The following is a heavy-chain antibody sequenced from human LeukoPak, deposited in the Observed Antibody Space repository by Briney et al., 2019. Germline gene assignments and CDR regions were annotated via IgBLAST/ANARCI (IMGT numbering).Heavy chain of an antibody. CDR2: IYYRGNT. Sequence: SETLSLTCTVSGGSISSYYWSWIRQSPGKGLEWIGYIYYRGNTNYNPSLKSRVTISVDTSKNQFSLKLSSVTAADTAVYYCARDSGGYYYDSSGPYLDAFDIWGQGTMVTVSS. V-gene: IGHV4-59*12. CDR3: ARDSGGYYYDSSGPYLDAFDI. D-gene: IGHD3-22*01. CDR1: GGSISSYY. J-gene: IGHJ3*02.